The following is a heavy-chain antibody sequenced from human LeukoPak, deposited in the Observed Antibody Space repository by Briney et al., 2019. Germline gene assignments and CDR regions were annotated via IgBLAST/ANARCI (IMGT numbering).Heavy chain of an antibody. V-gene: IGHV1-69*04. D-gene: IGHD2-21*02. CDR1: GGTFSSYA. CDR2: IIPILGIA. CDR3: ARVVVTGFFDY. Sequence: ASVKVPCKASGGTFSSYAISWVRQAPGQGLEWMGRIIPILGIANYAQKFQGRVTITADKSTSTAYMELSSLRSEDTAVYYCARVVVTGFFDYWGQGTLVTVSS. J-gene: IGHJ4*02.